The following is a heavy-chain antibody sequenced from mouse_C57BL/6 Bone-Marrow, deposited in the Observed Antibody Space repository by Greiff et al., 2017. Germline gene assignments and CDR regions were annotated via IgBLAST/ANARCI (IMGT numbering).Heavy chain of an antibody. Sequence: QVQLQQPGAELVKPGASVKLSCKASGYTFTSYWMHWVKQRPGQGLEWIGMIHPNSGSTNYNEKFKSKATLTVDKSSSTAYMQLSSLTSEDSAVYYCASYYDYDERYYAMDYWGQGTSVTVSS. V-gene: IGHV1-64*01. D-gene: IGHD2-4*01. CDR2: IHPNSGST. CDR1: GYTFTSYW. CDR3: ASYYDYDERYYAMDY. J-gene: IGHJ4*01.